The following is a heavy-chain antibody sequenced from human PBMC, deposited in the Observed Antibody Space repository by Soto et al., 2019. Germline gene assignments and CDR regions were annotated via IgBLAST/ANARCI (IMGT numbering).Heavy chain of an antibody. CDR3: ASGPVGATNYFDY. V-gene: IGHV1-2*02. CDR1: GYTFTGYY. CDR2: INPNSGGT. Sequence: ASVKVSCKASGYTFTGYYMHWVRQAPGQGLEWMGWINPNSGGTNYAQKLQGRVTMTRDTSISTAYMELSRLRSDDTAVYYCASGPVGATNYFDYCGQGTLVTVSS. J-gene: IGHJ4*02. D-gene: IGHD1-26*01.